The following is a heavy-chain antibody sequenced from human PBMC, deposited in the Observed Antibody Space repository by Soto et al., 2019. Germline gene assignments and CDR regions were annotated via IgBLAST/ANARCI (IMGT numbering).Heavy chain of an antibody. CDR3: ARGYSDIVVVVAATRNYYYGMDV. CDR1: GGSISSSSYY. Sequence: SETLSLTCTVSGGSISSSSYYWGWMRQPPGKGLEWIGSIYYSGSTYYNPSLKSRVTISVDTSKNQFSLKLSSVTAADTAVYYCARGYSDIVVVVAATRNYYYGMDVWGQGTTVT. V-gene: IGHV4-39*01. D-gene: IGHD2-15*01. J-gene: IGHJ6*02. CDR2: IYYSGST.